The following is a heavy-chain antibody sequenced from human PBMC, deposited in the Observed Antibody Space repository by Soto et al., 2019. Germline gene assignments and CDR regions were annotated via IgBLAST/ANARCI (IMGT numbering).Heavy chain of an antibody. D-gene: IGHD5-18*01. CDR1: GYTFTSFD. CDR3: AKARKAGHTATDY. Sequence: QVQLVQSGAEVKKPGASVKVSCKPSGYTFTSFDINWVRQATGQGLDWMGWMNPSSGNTGYAPKFQGRVIMTWDTSINTAYMELSSLRSEDTAVYFCAKARKAGHTATDYWGQGTPVIVSS. CDR2: MNPSSGNT. V-gene: IGHV1-8*01. J-gene: IGHJ4*01.